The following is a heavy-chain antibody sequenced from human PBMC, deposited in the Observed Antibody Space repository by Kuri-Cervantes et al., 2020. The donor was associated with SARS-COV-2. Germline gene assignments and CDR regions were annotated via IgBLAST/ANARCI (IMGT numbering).Heavy chain of an antibody. CDR2: INHSGST. J-gene: IGHJ6*02. D-gene: IGHD3-3*01. CDR3: ARGHTFAPYYDFWSGYFGMDV. CDR1: GGSISSYY. V-gene: IGHV4-34*01. Sequence: GSLRLSCTVSGGSISSYYWSWIRQPPGKGLEWIGEINHSGSTNYNPSLKSRVTISVDTSKNQFSLKLSSVTAADTAVYYCARGHTFAPYYDFWSGYFGMDVWGQGTTVTVSS.